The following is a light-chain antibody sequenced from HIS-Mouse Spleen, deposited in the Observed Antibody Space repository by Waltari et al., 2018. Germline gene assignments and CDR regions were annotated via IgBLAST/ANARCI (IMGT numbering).Light chain of an antibody. CDR1: SSDVGGYHY. V-gene: IGLV2-11*01. J-gene: IGLJ1*01. CDR3: CSYAGSYTGV. Sequence: QSALTQPRSVSGSPGQSVTISCTGTSSDVGGYHYVSWYQQHPGKAPKLMIYEVSKRPSGVPDRFSGSKSGNTASLTISGLQAEDEADYYCCSYAGSYTGVFGTGTKVTVL. CDR2: EVS.